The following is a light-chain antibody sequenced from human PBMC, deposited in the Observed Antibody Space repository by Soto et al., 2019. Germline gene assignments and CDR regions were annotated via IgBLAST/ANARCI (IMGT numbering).Light chain of an antibody. CDR3: CSYAGSRV. V-gene: IGLV2-23*01. Sequence: QSALTQPASVSGSPGQSITISCTGTSSDVGSYNLVSWYQQHPGKAPKLMIYEGSKLPSGVSNRFSGSKSGNTASLTISGLQPEYEADYYCCSYAGSRVFGGGTTLTVL. CDR1: SSDVGSYNL. J-gene: IGLJ3*02. CDR2: EGS.